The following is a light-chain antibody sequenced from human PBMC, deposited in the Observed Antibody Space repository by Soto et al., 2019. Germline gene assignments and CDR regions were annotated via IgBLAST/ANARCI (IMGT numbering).Light chain of an antibody. CDR2: DAT. V-gene: IGKV3-11*01. Sequence: VLTQSPANLSLSPGESAALSCRASQSVGSYLAWLQQVPGQAPRLLIYDATNRANGIPAKFRGSGSGTDFTLTISSLEPEDFELYFCLQRASWPHTFGPGTKVEIK. CDR3: LQRASWPHT. CDR1: QSVGSY. J-gene: IGKJ3*01.